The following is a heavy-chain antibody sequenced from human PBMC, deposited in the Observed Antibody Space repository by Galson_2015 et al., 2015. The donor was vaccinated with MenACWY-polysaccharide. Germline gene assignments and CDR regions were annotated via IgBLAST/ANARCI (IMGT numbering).Heavy chain of an antibody. CDR1: ADSINNYY. CDR2: VHSRGTS. V-gene: IGHV4-59*01. J-gene: IGHJ5*02. Sequence: LSLTCTVSADSINNYYWSWIRQSPGQGLEWIGWVHSRGTSKYNPSFKNRVLMSIDASKSHFSLQLLSVTTADTAMYYCAGEKYQLPFGWFDPWGQGTLVSVSS. CDR3: AGEKYQLPFGWFDP. D-gene: IGHD2-2*01.